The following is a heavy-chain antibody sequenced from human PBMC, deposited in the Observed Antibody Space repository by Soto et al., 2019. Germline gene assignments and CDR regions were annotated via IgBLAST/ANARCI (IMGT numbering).Heavy chain of an antibody. CDR2: ISAYNGNT. V-gene: IGHV1-18*01. CDR1: GYTFTSYG. D-gene: IGHD3-9*01. CDR3: ASFSVLRYFEYAFDI. J-gene: IGHJ3*02. Sequence: ASVKVSCKASGYTFTSYGISWVRQAPGQGLEWMGWISAYNGNTNYAQKLQGRVTMTRNTSISTAYMELSSLRSEDTAVYYCASFSVLRYFEYAFDIWGQGTMVTVSS.